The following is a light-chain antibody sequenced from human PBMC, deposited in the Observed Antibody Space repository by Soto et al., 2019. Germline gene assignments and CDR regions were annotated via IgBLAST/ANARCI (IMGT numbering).Light chain of an antibody. J-gene: IGKJ1*01. CDR3: QQYYSRPPT. Sequence: DIVMTQSPESLAVSLGERATINCKSSQSVLSNSNDRNYLAWYQQKAGQAPTLLFYWASTRESGVPDRFSGSGSGTYFTLTISSLQAEDVAVYYCQQYYSRPPTFGQGTKVEIK. CDR2: WAS. CDR1: QSVLSNSNDRNY. V-gene: IGKV4-1*01.